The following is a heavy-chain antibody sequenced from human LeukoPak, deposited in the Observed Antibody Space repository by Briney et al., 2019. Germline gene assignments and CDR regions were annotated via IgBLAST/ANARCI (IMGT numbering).Heavy chain of an antibody. CDR1: GYSISSGYY. CDR2: IYHSGST. J-gene: IGHJ5*02. V-gene: IGHV4-38-2*02. Sequence: KSSETLSLTCTVSGYSISSGYYWGWIRQPPGKGLEWIGSIYHSGSTYYNPSLKSRVTISVDASKNQFSLKLSSVTVADTAVYYCARNRYYYGSGNYGVPNWFDPWGQGTLVTVSS. CDR3: ARNRYYYGSGNYGVPNWFDP. D-gene: IGHD3-10*01.